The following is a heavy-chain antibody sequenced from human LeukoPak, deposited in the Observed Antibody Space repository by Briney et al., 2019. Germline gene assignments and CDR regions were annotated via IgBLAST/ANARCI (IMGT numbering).Heavy chain of an antibody. CDR3: ARSLYRDAFDY. CDR2: IYYSGST. Sequence: SETLSLTCTVSGGSISSYYWSWIRQPPGKGLEWIGYIYYSGSTNYNPSLKSRVTISVDTSKNQFSLELSSVTAADTAVYYCARSLYRDAFDYWGQGTLVTVSS. J-gene: IGHJ4*02. CDR1: GGSISSYY. D-gene: IGHD5-24*01. V-gene: IGHV4-59*01.